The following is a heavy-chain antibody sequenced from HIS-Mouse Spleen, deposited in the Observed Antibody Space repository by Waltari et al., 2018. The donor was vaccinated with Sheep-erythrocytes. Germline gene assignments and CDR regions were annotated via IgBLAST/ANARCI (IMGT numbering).Heavy chain of an antibody. CDR3: ARLYYYDSSGYYFDY. CDR2: IYYSGST. D-gene: IGHD3-22*01. J-gene: IGHJ4*02. Sequence: QLQLQESGPGLVKPSETLSLTCTVSGGSISSSSYYWGWIRQPPGKGLEWIGSIYYSGSTYYNPSLKSRVTISVDTSKNQFSLKLSSVTAADTAVYYCARLYYYDSSGYYFDYWGKGTLVTVSS. CDR1: GGSISSSSYY. V-gene: IGHV4-39*01.